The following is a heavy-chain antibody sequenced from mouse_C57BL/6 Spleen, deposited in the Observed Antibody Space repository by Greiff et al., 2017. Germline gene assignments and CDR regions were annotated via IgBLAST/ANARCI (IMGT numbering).Heavy chain of an antibody. J-gene: IGHJ3*01. V-gene: IGHV1-80*01. Sequence: QVHVKQSGAELVKPGASVKISCKASGYAFSSYWMNWVKQRPGTGLEWIGQIYPGDGDTNYNGKFKGKATLTADKSTSTAYMQLSSLTSEDSADYGGARNDYGSSYGFAYWGKGTLVTGSA. CDR3: ARNDYGSSYGFAY. CDR2: IYPGDGDT. D-gene: IGHD1-1*01. CDR1: GYAFSSYW.